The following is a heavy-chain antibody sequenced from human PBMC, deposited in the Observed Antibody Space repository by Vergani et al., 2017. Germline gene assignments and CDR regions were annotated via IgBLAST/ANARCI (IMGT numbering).Heavy chain of an antibody. CDR2: ISSSSSYT. D-gene: IGHD3-9*01. Sequence: QVQLVESGGGLVKPGGSLRLSCAASGFTFSDYYMSWIRQAPGKGLEWVSYISSSSSYTNYADSVKGRFTISRDNAKNSLYLQMNSLRAEDTAVYYCARALRPFDAMYYCYGMDVWGEGTTVAVSS. CDR3: ARALRPFDAMYYCYGMDV. V-gene: IGHV3-11*05. CDR1: GFTFSDYY. J-gene: IGHJ6*04.